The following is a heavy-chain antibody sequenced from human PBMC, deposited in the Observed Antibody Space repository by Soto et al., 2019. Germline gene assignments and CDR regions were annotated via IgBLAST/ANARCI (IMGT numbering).Heavy chain of an antibody. CDR1: GYTFTSYD. J-gene: IGHJ4*02. V-gene: IGHV1-8*01. CDR2: MNPNSGNT. D-gene: IGHD3-3*01. CDR3: ARGRTVLRFLEWLDAGDY. Sequence: ASVKVSCKASGYTFTSYDINWVRQATGQGREWMGWMNPNSGNTGYAQKFQGRVTMTRNTSISTAYMELSSLRSKDTAVYYCARGRTVLRFLEWLDAGDYWGQGTLVTVSS.